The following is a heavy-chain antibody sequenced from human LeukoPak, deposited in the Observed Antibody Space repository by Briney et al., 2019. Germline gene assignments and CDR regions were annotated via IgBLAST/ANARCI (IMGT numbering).Heavy chain of an antibody. CDR3: GANGDYYFDY. CDR2: INHSGST. J-gene: IGHJ4*02. V-gene: IGHV4-34*01. D-gene: IGHD2-8*01. Sequence: SETLSLTCAVYGGSFSGYYWSWIRQPPGKGLEWIGEINHSGSTNYNPSLKSRVTISVDTSKNQFSLKLSSVTAADTAVHYCGANGDYYFDYWGQGTLVTVSS. CDR1: GGSFSGYY.